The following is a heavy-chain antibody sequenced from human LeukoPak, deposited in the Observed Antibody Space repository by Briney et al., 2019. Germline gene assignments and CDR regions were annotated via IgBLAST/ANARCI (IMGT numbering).Heavy chain of an antibody. V-gene: IGHV3-30*03. D-gene: IGHD3-22*01. CDR2: ISYDGSAK. Sequence: GGSLRLSCAAPGFTFSSHGMHWVRQAPGKGLEWVAVISYDGSAKYCADSVKGRFTISRDNSKNTVYLEMDSLRAEDTAVYYCARDSSGCYTFDYWGQGTLVTVSS. CDR1: GFTFSSHG. CDR3: ARDSSGCYTFDY. J-gene: IGHJ4*02.